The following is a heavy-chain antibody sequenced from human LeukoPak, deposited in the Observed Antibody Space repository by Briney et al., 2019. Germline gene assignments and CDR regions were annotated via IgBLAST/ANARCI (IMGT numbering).Heavy chain of an antibody. CDR1: GGSISSYY. CDR3: ARQAYSSGFDYIDY. V-gene: IGHV4-59*08. Sequence: PSGTLSLTCTVSGGSISSYYWSWIRQPPGKGLELIGFIYYSGSTSYNPSLKSRVTISVDTSKSQFSLKLSSVIAADTAVYYCARQAYSSGFDYIDYWGQGTLVTVSS. J-gene: IGHJ4*02. CDR2: IYYSGST. D-gene: IGHD6-19*01.